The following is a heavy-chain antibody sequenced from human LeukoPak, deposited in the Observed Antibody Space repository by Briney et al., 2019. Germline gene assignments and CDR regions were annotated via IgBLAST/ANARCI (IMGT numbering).Heavy chain of an antibody. D-gene: IGHD3-10*01. Sequence: SQTLSLTCTVSGGSISSGGYYWSWIRQHPGKGLEWIGYIYYSGSTYYNPSLKSRVTISVDTSKNQFSLKLSSVTAADTAVYYCARVEATYYYGSGSSGWFDPWGQGTLVTVSS. CDR3: ARVEATYYYGSGSSGWFDP. V-gene: IGHV4-31*03. J-gene: IGHJ5*02. CDR1: GGSISSGGYY. CDR2: IYYSGST.